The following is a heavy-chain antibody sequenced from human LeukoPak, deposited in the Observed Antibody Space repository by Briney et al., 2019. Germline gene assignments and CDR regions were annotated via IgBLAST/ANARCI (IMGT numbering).Heavy chain of an antibody. CDR2: ISGRSSSI. V-gene: IGHV3-21*01. CDR1: GFTFSSYS. J-gene: IGHJ5*02. Sequence: GGSLRLSCAASGFTFSSYSMNWVRQAPGKGLEWVSSISGRSSSIYYADSVKGRFTISRHNAKNSLYLQMNSLRAEDTAVYYCVRDLTSANWFDPWGQGTLVTVSS. CDR3: VRDLTSANWFDP.